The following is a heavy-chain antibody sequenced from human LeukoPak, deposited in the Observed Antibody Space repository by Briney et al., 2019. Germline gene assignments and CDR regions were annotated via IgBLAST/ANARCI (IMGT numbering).Heavy chain of an antibody. CDR1: GFTFSNYW. D-gene: IGHD2-21*02. V-gene: IGHV3-74*01. CDR2: IKSDGSST. CDR3: SRGSLSSCGGDCYSGLDV. Sequence: GGSLRLSCAASGFTFSNYWMHWVRQAPGEALMWVSRIKSDGSSTTYADSVKGRFTISRDNAKNTLYLQMNSLRAEDTAVYYCSRGSLSSCGGDCYSGLDVWAKGPRSPSP. J-gene: IGHJ6*02.